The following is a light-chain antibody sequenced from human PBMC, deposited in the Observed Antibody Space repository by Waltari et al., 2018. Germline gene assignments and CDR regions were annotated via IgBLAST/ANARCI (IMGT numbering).Light chain of an antibody. V-gene: IGLV2-14*03. CDR2: DVS. CDR1: HSNIGSNF. Sequence: QSVLTQSPSVSETPGQKITISCSGSHSNIGSNFVSWFQQHPGNAPKLVIHDVSDRPSGVASRVSGSKSGNTASLTISGLQAEDEADYYCFSYTSFNTRVFGTGTKVTVL. CDR3: FSYTSFNTRV. J-gene: IGLJ1*01.